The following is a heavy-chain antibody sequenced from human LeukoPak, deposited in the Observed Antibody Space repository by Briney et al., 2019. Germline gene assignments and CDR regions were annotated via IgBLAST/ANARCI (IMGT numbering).Heavy chain of an antibody. J-gene: IGHJ4*02. CDR3: ARMGYSGYVGY. D-gene: IGHD5-12*01. CDR2: IYYSVST. V-gene: IGHV4-59*08. CDR1: GGSISSYY. Sequence: SETLSLTCTVSGGSISSYYWSWVRQPPGKGLEWSGYIYYSVSTNYNPSLKSRVTISTDTSNIQFSLKLSSVTAADTAVYYCARMGYSGYVGYWGQGTLVTVSS.